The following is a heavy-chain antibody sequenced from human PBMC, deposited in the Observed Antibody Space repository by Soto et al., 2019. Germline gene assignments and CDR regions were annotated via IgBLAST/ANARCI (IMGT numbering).Heavy chain of an antibody. CDR1: GYTFTSYD. J-gene: IGHJ4*02. CDR3: ARGSGDTAMVHLFDY. V-gene: IGHV1-8*01. CDR2: MNPNSGNT. Sequence: GASVKVSCKASGYTFTSYDINCVRQATGQGLEWMGWMNPNSGNTGYAQKFQGRVTMTRNTSISTAYMELSSLRSEDTAVYYCARGSGDTAMVHLFDYWGQGTLVTVSS. D-gene: IGHD5-18*01.